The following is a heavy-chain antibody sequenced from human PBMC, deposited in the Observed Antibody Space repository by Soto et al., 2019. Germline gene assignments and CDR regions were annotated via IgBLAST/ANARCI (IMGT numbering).Heavy chain of an antibody. Sequence: QLQLQESGSGLVKPSQTLSLTCAVSGGSISSGGYSWSWIRQPPGKGLEWIGYIYHSGSTYYNPSLKKRVTISVDTSKNQFSLKLSSVTAADTAVYYCARAPIYYYDSSGYYPPGWFDPWGQGTLVTVSS. V-gene: IGHV4-30-2*01. J-gene: IGHJ5*02. CDR3: ARAPIYYYDSSGYYPPGWFDP. D-gene: IGHD3-22*01. CDR2: IYHSGST. CDR1: GGSISSGGYS.